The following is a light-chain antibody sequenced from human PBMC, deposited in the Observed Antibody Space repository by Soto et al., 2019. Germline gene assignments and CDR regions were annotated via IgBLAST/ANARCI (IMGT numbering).Light chain of an antibody. V-gene: IGLV2-14*01. CDR1: NSDVGGYDY. Sequence: QSALTQPASVSGSPGQSITISCTGTNSDVGGYDYVSWYQQHPGKAPKLMIYEVSNRPSGVSNRFSGSKSGNTASLTISGLQAEDEADYYFSSYTSSNTWVFGGGTKLTVL. CDR2: EVS. CDR3: SSYTSSNTWV. J-gene: IGLJ3*02.